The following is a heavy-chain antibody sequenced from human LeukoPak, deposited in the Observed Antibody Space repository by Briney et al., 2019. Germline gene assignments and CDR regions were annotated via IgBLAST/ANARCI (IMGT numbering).Heavy chain of an antibody. CDR1: RFIFRSYA. CDR3: ANYYYDTSGYKN. D-gene: IGHD3-22*01. J-gene: IGHJ4*02. CDR2: ISSSGGRT. V-gene: IGHV3-23*01. Sequence: PGGSLRLSCAASRFIFRSYAMGWVRQAPGKGLEWVSGISSSGGRTYYADSVKGRFTISRDNSKNTLYLQMNSLRAEDTAVYYCANYYYDTSGYKNWGQGTLVTVSS.